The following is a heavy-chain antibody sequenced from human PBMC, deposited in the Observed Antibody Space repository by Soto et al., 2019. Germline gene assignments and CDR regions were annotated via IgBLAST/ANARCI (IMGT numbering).Heavy chain of an antibody. D-gene: IGHD2-21*01. Sequence: QVQLQESGPGLVKPSETLSLTCTVSGGSISSYYWSWIRQPPGKGLEWIGDIYYSGSTNYHPSLKSRVPISVDTSKNQFSLKLSSVTAADTAVYYCARSWGGTFDYWGQGTLVTVSS. CDR3: ARSWGGTFDY. J-gene: IGHJ4*02. CDR1: GGSISSYY. V-gene: IGHV4-59*01. CDR2: IYYSGST.